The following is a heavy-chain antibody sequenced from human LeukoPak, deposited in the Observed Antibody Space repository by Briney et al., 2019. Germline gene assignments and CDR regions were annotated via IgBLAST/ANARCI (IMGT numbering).Heavy chain of an antibody. J-gene: IGHJ6*02. CDR2: IRSKANSYAT. D-gene: IGHD2-2*01. Sequence: PGGSLRLSCATSGLTFSSYEMNWVRQASGKGLEWVGRIRSKANSYATAYAASVKGRFTISRDDSKNTAYLQMNSLKSEDTAVYYCTRIYCGSTSCYDYYGMDVWGQGTTVTVSS. V-gene: IGHV3-73*01. CDR3: TRIYCGSTSCYDYYGMDV. CDR1: GLTFSSYE.